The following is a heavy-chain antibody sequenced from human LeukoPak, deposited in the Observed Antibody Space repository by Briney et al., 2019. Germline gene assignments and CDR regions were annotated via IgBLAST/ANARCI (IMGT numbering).Heavy chain of an antibody. CDR2: INHSGST. D-gene: IGHD3-10*01. CDR3: ARRYDSSRSPLDD. V-gene: IGHV4-34*01. Sequence: SETLSLTCAVYGGSFSGYYWSWIRQPPGKGLEWIEEINHSGSTNYNPSLKSRVTISVDTSKNQFSLKVTSLTAADTAVYYCARRYDSSRSPLDDWGRGNLITVSS. J-gene: IGHJ4*02. CDR1: GGSFSGYY.